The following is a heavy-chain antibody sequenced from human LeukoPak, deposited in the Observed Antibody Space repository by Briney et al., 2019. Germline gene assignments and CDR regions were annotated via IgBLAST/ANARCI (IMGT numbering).Heavy chain of an antibody. J-gene: IGHJ4*02. D-gene: IGHD5-18*01. CDR2: IKGDERST. CDR3: VRGQLWSYYHGY. CDR1: GFTFRSYW. Sequence: PGGSLRLSCAASGFTFRSYWMHWVRQAPGKGLVWVSRIKGDERSTNYADSVKGRFTISRDNAKNTVYLEMNSLRAEDTAVYYCVRGQLWSYYHGYWGQGTLVTVSS. V-gene: IGHV3-74*01.